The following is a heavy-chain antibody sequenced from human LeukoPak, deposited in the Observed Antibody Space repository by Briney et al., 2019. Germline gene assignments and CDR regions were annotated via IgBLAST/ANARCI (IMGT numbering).Heavy chain of an antibody. Sequence: ETLSLTCTVSDSSITSDFYWGWLRQPPGKGLEWMGIIYPGDSDTRYSPSFQGQVTISADKSISTAYLQWSSLKASDTAMYYCARIHWSGGAAYAFDIWGQGTMVTVSS. CDR3: ARIHWSGGAAYAFDI. CDR2: IYPGDSDT. D-gene: IGHD2-15*01. J-gene: IGHJ3*02. CDR1: DSSITSDFYW. V-gene: IGHV5-51*01.